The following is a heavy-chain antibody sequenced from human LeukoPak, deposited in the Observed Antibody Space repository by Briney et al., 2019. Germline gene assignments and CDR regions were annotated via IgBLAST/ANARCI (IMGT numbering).Heavy chain of an antibody. J-gene: IGHJ4*02. D-gene: IGHD3-22*01. CDR2: INAYNGNT. V-gene: IGHV1-18*01. CDR3: ARDRVSYSDSSGYYR. CDR1: GYTFTSYV. Sequence: ASVKVSRMASGYTFTSYVISWVRQAPGQGLEWMGWINAYNGNTNYAQNLQGRVTMTTDTSSSTAYMELRSLRSDDTAVYYCARDRVSYSDSSGYYRWGQGTLVTVSS.